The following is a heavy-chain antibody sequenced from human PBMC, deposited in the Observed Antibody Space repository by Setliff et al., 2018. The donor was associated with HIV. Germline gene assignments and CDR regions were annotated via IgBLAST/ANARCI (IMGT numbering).Heavy chain of an antibody. Sequence: ASVKVSCKASGYSLNKYGMNWVRQAPGQGLEWMGWIDTNTGKPTYVQGTTGRFVFSLDTSVNATYLQITALKTEDTAVYYCARAGAYYHDGSGYKIFTHFDSWGQGTLVTVSS. V-gene: IGHV7-4-1*02. J-gene: IGHJ4*02. D-gene: IGHD3-22*01. CDR2: IDTNTGKP. CDR3: ARAGAYYHDGSGYKIFTHFDS. CDR1: GYSLNKYG.